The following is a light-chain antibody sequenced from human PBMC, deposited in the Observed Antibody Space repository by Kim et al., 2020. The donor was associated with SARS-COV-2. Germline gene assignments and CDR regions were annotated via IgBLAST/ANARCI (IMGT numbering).Light chain of an antibody. CDR1: SGHSRNA. Sequence: QPVLTQSPSASASLGASVKLTCTLSSGHSRNAIAWHQQQPERGPRYLMKRNSDGSHTRGDGIPDRFSGSSSGAERYLTISSLQPEDEADYYCQTWDTGIHVFGGGTQLTVL. J-gene: IGLJ3*02. V-gene: IGLV4-69*01. CDR3: QTWDTGIHV. CDR2: RNSDGSH.